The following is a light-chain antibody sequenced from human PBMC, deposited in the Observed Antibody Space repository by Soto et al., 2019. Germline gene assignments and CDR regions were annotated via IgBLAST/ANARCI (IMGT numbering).Light chain of an antibody. CDR2: DVS. J-gene: IGLJ1*01. V-gene: IGLV2-14*01. Sequence: SLTQAASVSGSSRPAIAISCNRTSSDVGAYNYVSWYQQHPGKAPKLMIYDVSNRPSGVSNRFSGSKSGNTASLTISGLQAEDEADYYCTSYTTSGNYVFGTGTKVTVL. CDR1: SSDVGAYNY. CDR3: TSYTTSGNYV.